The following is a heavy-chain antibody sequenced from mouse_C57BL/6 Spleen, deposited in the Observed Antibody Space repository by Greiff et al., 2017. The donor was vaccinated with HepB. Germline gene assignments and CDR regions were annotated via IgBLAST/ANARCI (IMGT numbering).Heavy chain of an antibody. CDR3: ARRGLYDYDEGWFAY. J-gene: IGHJ3*01. CDR1: GYTFTDYH. Sequence: VQLQESGPELVKPGASVKIPCKASGYTFTDYHMDWVKQSHGKSLEWIGDINPNNGGTIYNQKFKGKATLTVDKSSSTAYMELRSLTSEDTAVYYCARRGLYDYDEGWFAYWGQGTLVTVSA. V-gene: IGHV1-18*01. CDR2: INPNNGGT. D-gene: IGHD2-4*01.